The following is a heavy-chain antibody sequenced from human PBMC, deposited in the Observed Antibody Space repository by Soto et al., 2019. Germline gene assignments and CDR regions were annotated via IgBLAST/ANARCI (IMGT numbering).Heavy chain of an antibody. CDR3: TTDPNMYGDYPDY. D-gene: IGHD4-17*01. V-gene: IGHV3-15*01. CDR1: GFTFSNAW. CDR2: IKSKTDGGTT. Sequence: EVQLVESGGGLVKPGGSLRLSCAASGFTFSNAWMSWVRQAPGKVLEWVGRIKSKTDGGTTDYAAPVKGRFTISRDDSKNTLYLQMNSLKTEDTAVYYCTTDPNMYGDYPDYWGHGTLVTVSS. J-gene: IGHJ4*01.